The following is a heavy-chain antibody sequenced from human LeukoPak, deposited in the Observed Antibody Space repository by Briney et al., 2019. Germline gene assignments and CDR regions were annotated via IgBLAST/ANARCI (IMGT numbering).Heavy chain of an antibody. V-gene: IGHV1-46*01. J-gene: IGHJ4*02. D-gene: IGHD1-26*01. CDR3: ARLGATDNYFDY. Sequence: ASVKVSCKASGYTFTSYYIHWVRQAPGQGLEWMGIINPSGGSTTYAQKFQGRVTMTRDTSTSTVYMELSSLRSEGTAVYYCARLGATDNYFDYWGQGTLVTVPS. CDR2: INPSGGST. CDR1: GYTFTSYY.